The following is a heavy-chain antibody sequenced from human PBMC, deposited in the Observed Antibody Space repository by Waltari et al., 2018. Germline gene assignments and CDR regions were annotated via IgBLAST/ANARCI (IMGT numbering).Heavy chain of an antibody. Sequence: QVQLVQSGAEVKKPGSSVKVSCKASGGSFSSYAISWVRPAPRQGLEWMGGIIPIFGTANYAQKFQGRVTITADKSTSTAYMELSSLRSEDTAVYYCARVIRAYCGGDCSAFDIWGQGTMVTVSS. CDR2: IIPIFGTA. V-gene: IGHV1-69*14. J-gene: IGHJ3*02. D-gene: IGHD2-21*01. CDR1: GGSFSSYA. CDR3: ARVIRAYCGGDCSAFDI.